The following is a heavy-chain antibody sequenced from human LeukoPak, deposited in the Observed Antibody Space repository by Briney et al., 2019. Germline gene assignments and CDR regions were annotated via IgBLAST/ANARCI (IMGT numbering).Heavy chain of an antibody. CDR2: ISPRGRTS. J-gene: IGHJ4*02. D-gene: IGHD2-21*01. CDR3: ARDSIPKMATVVDS. Sequence: KAGGSLRLSCEASGFNFSDFYMNWIRQAPGKGLEGVAYISPRGRTSYYADSVRGRFTVSSDNAKNSLFLQMTSLSADDTAIYYCARDSIPKMATVVDSWGQGTLVIVSS. V-gene: IGHV3-11*01. CDR1: GFNFSDFY.